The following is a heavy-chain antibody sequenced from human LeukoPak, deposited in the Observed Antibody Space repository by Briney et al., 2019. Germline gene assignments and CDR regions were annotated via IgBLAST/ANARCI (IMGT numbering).Heavy chain of an antibody. Sequence: ASVKVSCKASGYTFTSYGISWVRQAPGQGLEWMGWISAYNGNTNYAQKLQGRVTMTTDTSTSTAYMELRSLRSDDTAVYYCARGQDYYDFRSGFDYWGQGTLVTISS. CDR3: ARGQDYYDFRSGFDY. D-gene: IGHD3-3*01. V-gene: IGHV1-18*01. J-gene: IGHJ4*02. CDR2: ISAYNGNT. CDR1: GYTFTSYG.